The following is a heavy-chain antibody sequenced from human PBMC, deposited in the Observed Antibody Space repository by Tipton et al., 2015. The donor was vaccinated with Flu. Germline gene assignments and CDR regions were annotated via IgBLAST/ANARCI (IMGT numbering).Heavy chain of an antibody. D-gene: IGHD6-19*01. CDR1: GGSISSYY. V-gene: IGHV4-4*07. CDR3: ARGDSSGCFDY. CDR2: IYTSGST. J-gene: IGHJ4*02. Sequence: LRLSCTISGGSISSYYWSWIRQPAGKGLEWIGRIYTSGSTNYNPSLKSRATMSVDTSKNQFSLKLSSVTAADTAVYYCARGDSSGCFDYWGQGTLVTVSS.